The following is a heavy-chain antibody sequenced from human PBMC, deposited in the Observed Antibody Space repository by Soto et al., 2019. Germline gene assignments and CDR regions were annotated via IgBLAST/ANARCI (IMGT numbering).Heavy chain of an antibody. CDR2: IYYSGST. Sequence: QVLLQESGPGLVKPSETLSLTCTVSGGSISDFYWSWIRQPPGKGLEWIVYIYYSGSTNYNPSLKIRVTISVDTSKNQFSLNLRSMSPADTAVYYCARVGGLAARTFDYWGPGTLVTVSS. CDR1: GGSISDFY. CDR3: ARVGGLAARTFDY. J-gene: IGHJ4*02. D-gene: IGHD6-6*01. V-gene: IGHV4-59*01.